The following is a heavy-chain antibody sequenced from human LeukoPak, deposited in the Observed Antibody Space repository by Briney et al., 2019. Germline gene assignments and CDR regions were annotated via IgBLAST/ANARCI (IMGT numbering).Heavy chain of an antibody. CDR3: ARHYFDY. V-gene: IGHV3-30-3*01. J-gene: IGHJ4*02. CDR2: ISYDGSNK. Sequence: GGSLRLSCAASGFTFSSYAMHWVRQAPGKGLEWVAVISYDGSNKYYADSVKGRFTISRDNSKNTLYLQMNSLRAEDTAVYYCARHYFDYWGQGTLVTVSS. CDR1: GFTFSSYA.